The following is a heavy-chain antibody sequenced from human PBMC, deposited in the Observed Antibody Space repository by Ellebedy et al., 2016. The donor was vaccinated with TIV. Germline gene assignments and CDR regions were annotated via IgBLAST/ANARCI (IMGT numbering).Heavy chain of an antibody. CDR2: LATGGTT. D-gene: IGHD6-13*01. J-gene: IGHJ4*02. Sequence: PGGSLRLSCAASGFTVSDNYMGWVRQAPGKGLEWVAFLATGGTTFYAASVKGRFTVSRDNSKNTLYLQMNSLRAEDTAVYYCTKGKGAATGTGGCWGQGTLVTVSS. CDR1: GFTVSDNY. CDR3: TKGKGAATGTGGC. V-gene: IGHV3-53*01.